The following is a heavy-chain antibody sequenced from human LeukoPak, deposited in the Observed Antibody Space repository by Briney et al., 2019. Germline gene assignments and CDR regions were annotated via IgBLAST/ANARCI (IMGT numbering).Heavy chain of an antibody. J-gene: IGHJ1*01. CDR1: GFSVTTTH. V-gene: IGHV3-53*01. CDR2: IYSGSST. CDR3: ARSLGYCRGGDCYSAYFQH. Sequence: GGSLRLSCAASGFSVTTTHMSWVRQAPGKGLEWASVIYSGSSTFYANSVKGRFTISRDTSKNTLYLQMNSLRADDTAVYYCARSLGYCRGGDCYSAYFQHWGQGTLVTVSS. D-gene: IGHD2-15*01.